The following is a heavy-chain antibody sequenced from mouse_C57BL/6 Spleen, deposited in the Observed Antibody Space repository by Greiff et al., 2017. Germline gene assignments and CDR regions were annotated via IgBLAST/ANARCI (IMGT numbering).Heavy chain of an antibody. CDR1: GYSITSGYY. V-gene: IGHV3-6*01. Sequence: EVKLQESGPGLVKPSQSLSLTCSVTGYSITSGYYWNWIRQFPGNKLEWMGYISYDGSNNYNPSLKNRISITRDTSKNQFFLKLNSVTTEDAATYYCAREGEGDFYGSSFAYWGQGTLVTVSA. D-gene: IGHD1-1*01. J-gene: IGHJ3*01. CDR2: ISYDGSN. CDR3: AREGEGDFYGSSFAY.